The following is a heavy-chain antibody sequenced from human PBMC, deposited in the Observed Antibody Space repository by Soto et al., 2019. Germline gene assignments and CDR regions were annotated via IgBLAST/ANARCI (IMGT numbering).Heavy chain of an antibody. CDR1: GFTGSNNY. D-gene: IGHD2-21*01. J-gene: IGHJ4*02. CDR3: ARDRYDGGDYFDY. V-gene: IGHV3-66*01. Sequence: PGGSLRLSCAASGFTGSNNYMSWVRQAPGRGLEWVSVIYDHGTTYYADSVKGRFTISRDNSKNTLYLQMNSLRAEDTAVYYCARDRYDGGDYFDYWGQGTLVTVSS. CDR2: IYDHGTT.